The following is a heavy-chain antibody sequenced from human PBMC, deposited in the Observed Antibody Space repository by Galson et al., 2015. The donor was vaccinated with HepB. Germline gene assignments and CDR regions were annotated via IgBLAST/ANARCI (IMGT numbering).Heavy chain of an antibody. CDR3: ARDGRNGYDDY. Sequence: SLRLSCAASGFTFSVYSMNWVRQAPGKGLEWVSYIHGSSSTIYYADSVKGLFTISRDNAKNSLYLQMNSLRAEDTAIYYCARDGRNGYDDYWGQGTLVAVSS. CDR1: GFTFSVYS. V-gene: IGHV3-48*01. CDR2: IHGSSSTI. D-gene: IGHD5-12*01. J-gene: IGHJ4*02.